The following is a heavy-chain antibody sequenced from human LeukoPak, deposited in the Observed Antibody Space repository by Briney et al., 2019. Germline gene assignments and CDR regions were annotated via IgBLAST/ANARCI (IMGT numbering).Heavy chain of an antibody. J-gene: IGHJ3*02. Sequence: SETLSLACSVSGDTISSHYWSWIRQSPGEGLEWIGYVSYSGTTNYNPSLKSRVTISVDTAKNQFSLKLTSVIAADTAVYYCARDLQRHDAFDIWGQGTMVTVSS. V-gene: IGHV4-59*11. CDR2: VSYSGTT. CDR1: GDTISSHY. CDR3: ARDLQRHDAFDI.